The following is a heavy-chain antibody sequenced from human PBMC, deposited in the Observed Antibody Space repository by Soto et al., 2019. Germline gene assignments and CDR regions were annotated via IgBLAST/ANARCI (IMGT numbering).Heavy chain of an antibody. CDR1: GVTFSSYS. J-gene: IGHJ4*02. Sequence: GGSLRLSCAASGVTFSSYSMNWVRQAPGKGLEWVSYISSSSSTIYYADSVKGRFTISRDNAKNSLYLQMNSLRDEDTAVYYCARLIAARTFDFDYWGQGTLVTVSS. V-gene: IGHV3-48*02. D-gene: IGHD6-6*01. CDR3: ARLIAARTFDFDY. CDR2: ISSSSSTI.